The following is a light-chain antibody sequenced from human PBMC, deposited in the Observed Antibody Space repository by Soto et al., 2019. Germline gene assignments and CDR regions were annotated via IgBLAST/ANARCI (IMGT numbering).Light chain of an antibody. J-gene: IGKJ1*01. CDR2: ATS. V-gene: IGKV1-39*01. Sequence: DIQMTQSPSSLSPSVGDRVTITCRASQSIASYLNWYQHKPGKAPKLLIYATSILQSGVPSRFSGSGSGAGFTLTISGLQPEDFATYYCQQSSGSPTWTFGQGTKVDIK. CDR3: QQSSGSPTWT. CDR1: QSIASY.